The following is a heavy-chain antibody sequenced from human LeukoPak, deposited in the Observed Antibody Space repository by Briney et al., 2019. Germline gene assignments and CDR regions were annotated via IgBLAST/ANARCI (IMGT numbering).Heavy chain of an antibody. CDR2: ITWDSSRT. CDR3: AKNNAGGDYYHR. V-gene: IGHV3-43*01. Sequence: GGSLRLSCATSGFTFDHHSMHWVRQPPGKGLEWVSLITWDSSRTHHSGSVEGRFTISRDNSKSSLYLQMDSLRTEDTALYYCAKNNAGGDYYHRWGQGTLVTVS. J-gene: IGHJ4*02. CDR1: GFTFDHHS. D-gene: IGHD2-21*01.